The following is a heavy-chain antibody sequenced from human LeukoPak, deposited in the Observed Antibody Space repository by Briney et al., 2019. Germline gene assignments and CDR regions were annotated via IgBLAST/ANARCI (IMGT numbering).Heavy chain of an antibody. CDR3: AMGGALRYFDWLLDNNWFDP. J-gene: IGHJ5*02. Sequence: SETLSLTCSVSGGSISSGSYYWGWIRQPPGKGLEWIGTIYSSGSTYYNPSLKSRFTISVDTSKNQFSLKLNSVTAADTAVYYCAMGGALRYFDWLLDNNWFDPWGQGTLVTVSS. V-gene: IGHV4-39*01. D-gene: IGHD3-9*01. CDR1: GGSISSGSYY. CDR2: IYSSGST.